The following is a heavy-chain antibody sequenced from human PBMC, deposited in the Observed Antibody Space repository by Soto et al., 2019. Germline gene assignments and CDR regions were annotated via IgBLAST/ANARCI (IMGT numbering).Heavy chain of an antibody. Sequence: QITLKESGPTLVKPTQTLTLTCTFSGFSLSTSGVGVGWFRQPPGKALEWLALIYWDDDNRYRPSLKSRLTITNDTTKNQVVLTVTDMYPMDIATYYFAHDISTDPAGWFDPWGQGTLVIVSS. CDR2: IYWDDDN. D-gene: IGHD3-9*01. CDR3: AHDISTDPAGWFDP. J-gene: IGHJ5*02. CDR1: GFSLSTSGVG. V-gene: IGHV2-5*02.